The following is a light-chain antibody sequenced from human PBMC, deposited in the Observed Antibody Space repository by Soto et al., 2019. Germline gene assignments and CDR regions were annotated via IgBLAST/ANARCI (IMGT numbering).Light chain of an antibody. Sequence: DIQMTQSPSSXSASVGDRVTITCRASQSISSYLNWYQQKPGKAPKLLIYAASSLQSGVPSRFSGSGSGTDFTLTISSLQPEDFATYYCQQSYSTPITFGQGTRLEIK. CDR2: AAS. CDR3: QQSYSTPIT. V-gene: IGKV1-39*01. CDR1: QSISSY. J-gene: IGKJ5*01.